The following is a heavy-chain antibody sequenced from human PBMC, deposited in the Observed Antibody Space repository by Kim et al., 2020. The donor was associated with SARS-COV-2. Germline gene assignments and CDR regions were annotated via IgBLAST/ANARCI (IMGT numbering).Heavy chain of an antibody. V-gene: IGHV1-2*02. Sequence: ASVKVSCEASGYSFTDYYMHWVRQAPGQGLEWMGWINPNSGYTNYAQNFQGKVTMTRDTSISTVYMELSRLISDDTAVYYCAKGGTMVWGPFDIWGQGTMVTVSS. D-gene: IGHD3-10*01. CDR3: AKGGTMVWGPFDI. CDR2: INPNSGYT. CDR1: GYSFTDYY. J-gene: IGHJ3*02.